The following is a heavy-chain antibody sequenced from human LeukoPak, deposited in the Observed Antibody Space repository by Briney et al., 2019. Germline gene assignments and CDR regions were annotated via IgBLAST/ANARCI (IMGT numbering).Heavy chain of an antibody. CDR1: GDSVSSNSAA. CDR2: TYYRSKWYN. Sequence: SQTLSLTCAISGDSVSSNSAAWNWIRQSPSRGLEWLGRTYYRSKWYNEYALFVESRITINPDTSKNQFSLQLNSLTPEHPAVYYCARFSRDAFDIWGQGTMVSVSS. D-gene: IGHD3-3*02. V-gene: IGHV6-1*01. CDR3: ARFSRDAFDI. J-gene: IGHJ3*02.